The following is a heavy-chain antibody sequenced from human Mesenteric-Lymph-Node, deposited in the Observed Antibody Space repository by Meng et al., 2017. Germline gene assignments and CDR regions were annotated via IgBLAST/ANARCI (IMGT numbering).Heavy chain of an antibody. Sequence: GESLKISCVASGFTFGNYEMNWVRQAPRKGPEWVSMIHSIAGTFFAESVKGRFTISRDNSKNTLYLQMDSLRTEDTAVYYCANRFVWGLGTLVTVSS. CDR1: GFTFGNYE. CDR2: IHSIAGT. J-gene: IGHJ4*02. CDR3: ANRFV. V-gene: IGHV3-66*02. D-gene: IGHD3-3*01.